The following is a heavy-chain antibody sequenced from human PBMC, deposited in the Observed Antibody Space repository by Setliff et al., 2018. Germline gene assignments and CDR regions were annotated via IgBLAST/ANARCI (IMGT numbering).Heavy chain of an antibody. CDR1: GGTFSSYG. CDR3: AREGVDTRSSTDYRYYMDL. Sequence: SVKVSCKASGGTFSSYGISWVRQAPGQGLEWLGGTIPNFGTTNYAQEFQGRVTIITDESTSAAHMELSSLRFEDTAVYYCAREGVDTRSSTDYRYYMDLWGKGTTVTVSS. CDR2: TIPNFGTT. J-gene: IGHJ6*03. V-gene: IGHV1-69*05. D-gene: IGHD5-18*01.